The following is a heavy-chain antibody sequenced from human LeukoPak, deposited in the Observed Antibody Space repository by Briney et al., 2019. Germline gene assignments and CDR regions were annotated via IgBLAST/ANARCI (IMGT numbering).Heavy chain of an antibody. D-gene: IGHD4/OR15-4a*01. CDR1: GGSISDYY. CDR2: IYYSGST. V-gene: IGHV4-59*12. Sequence: PSETLSLTCTVSGGSISDYYWSWIRQPPGKGLEWIGYIYYSGSTKYNPSLKSRVTISVDTSKNQFSLKLSSVTAADTAVYYCARVLFIDAFDIWGQGTMVTVSS. CDR3: ARVLFIDAFDI. J-gene: IGHJ3*02.